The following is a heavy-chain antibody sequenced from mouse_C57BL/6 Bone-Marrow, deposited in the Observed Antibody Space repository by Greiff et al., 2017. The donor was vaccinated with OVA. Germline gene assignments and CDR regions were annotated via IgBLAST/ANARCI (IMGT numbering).Heavy chain of an antibody. CDR3: ARSGATVPAY. CDR1: GYTFTSYW. D-gene: IGHD1-1*01. Sequence: QVQLQQPGAELVRPETSVKLSCKASGYTFTSYWMHWVKQRPGQGLEWIGVIDPSDSYTNYNQKFKGKATLTVDTSSSTAYMQLSSLTSEDSAVYYCARSGATVPAYWGQGTLVTVSA. CDR2: IDPSDSYT. J-gene: IGHJ3*01. V-gene: IGHV1-59*01.